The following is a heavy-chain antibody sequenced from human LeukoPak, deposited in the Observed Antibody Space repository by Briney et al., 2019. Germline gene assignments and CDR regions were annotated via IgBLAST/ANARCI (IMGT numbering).Heavy chain of an antibody. Sequence: GASVKVSCKASGYTFTGYYMHWVRQAPGQGLEWMGWINPKSGGTNYEQKFQGRVTMTRDTSVTTAYMELSRLRSDDTAVYYCATWSSSWSAFDLWGQGTMVAVSS. CDR2: INPKSGGT. CDR3: ATWSSSWSAFDL. V-gene: IGHV1-2*02. CDR1: GYTFTGYY. J-gene: IGHJ3*01. D-gene: IGHD6-13*01.